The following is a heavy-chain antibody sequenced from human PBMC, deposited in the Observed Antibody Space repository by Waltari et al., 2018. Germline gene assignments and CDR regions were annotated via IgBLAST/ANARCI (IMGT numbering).Heavy chain of an antibody. CDR1: GFTFSNNW. D-gene: IGHD6-13*01. V-gene: IGHV3-7*01. CDR2: INQDGSEK. CDR3: TRGGDDSSWYWRN. J-gene: IGHJ4*02. Sequence: EVQLVESGGGLVQPGGSLRLSCAASGFTFSNNWMTGVRQAPGKGRGWVDNINQDGSEKYSVESVKGRFTISRDNAKNSLYLQLNSLRADDTAVYYCTRGGDDSSWYWRNWGQGTLVTVSS.